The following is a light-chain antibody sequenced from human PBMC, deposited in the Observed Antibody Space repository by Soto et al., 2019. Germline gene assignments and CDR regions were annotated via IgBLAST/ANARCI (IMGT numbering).Light chain of an antibody. Sequence: SYELTQPPSVSVSPGQTARITCSGDALPKQHAFWYQQKPGQAPVLVIYKDSERPSGIPERFSGSSSGTTVTLTISGVQAEDEADYYCQSADSSVTYRVVFGGGTKLTVL. CDR1: ALPKQH. CDR3: QSADSSVTYRVV. CDR2: KDS. V-gene: IGLV3-25*03. J-gene: IGLJ2*01.